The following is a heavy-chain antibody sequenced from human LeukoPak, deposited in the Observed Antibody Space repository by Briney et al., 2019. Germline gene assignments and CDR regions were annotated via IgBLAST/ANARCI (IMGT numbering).Heavy chain of an antibody. V-gene: IGHV3-7*01. Sequence: GGSLRLSCAASGFTFSNYWMTWVRQAPGKGLEWVAHINQDGSEEHYMDSVKARFTTSRDNAKNSLSLQINSLRAEDTAVYYCVRDGGVSGYDLLDYWGQGTLVTVSS. CDR1: GFTFSNYW. J-gene: IGHJ4*02. CDR2: INQDGSEE. CDR3: VRDGGVSGYDLLDY. D-gene: IGHD5-12*01.